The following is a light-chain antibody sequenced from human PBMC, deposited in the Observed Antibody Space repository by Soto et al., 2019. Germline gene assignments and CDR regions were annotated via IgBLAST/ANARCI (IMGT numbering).Light chain of an antibody. CDR3: QHYGTSEII. Sequence: KNSAAALSLNQGERATLSCRASQTLSDSFIAWYRQKPGQAPRLLIYDTSSRATGVLDRYSASGSGRDFTLTISRLEPEDFAVFFCQHYGTSEIIFGQGTRLAV. J-gene: IGKJ5*01. CDR2: DTS. CDR1: QTLSDSF. V-gene: IGKV3-20*01.